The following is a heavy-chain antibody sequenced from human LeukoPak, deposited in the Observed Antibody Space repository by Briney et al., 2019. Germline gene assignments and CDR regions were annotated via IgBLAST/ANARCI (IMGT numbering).Heavy chain of an antibody. CDR2: IYSSGST. J-gene: IGHJ4*02. CDR3: ARVKASSTSWTFDQ. D-gene: IGHD2-2*01. V-gene: IGHV4-4*07. CDR1: GGSTNSYY. Sequence: SETLSLTCSVSGGSTNSYYWSWIRQSGGKGLEWIGRIYSSGSTVYNPSLNSRLTMSIDTSKNQFSLTLKSVTATDTAVYYCARVKASSTSWTFDQWGQGALVTVPS.